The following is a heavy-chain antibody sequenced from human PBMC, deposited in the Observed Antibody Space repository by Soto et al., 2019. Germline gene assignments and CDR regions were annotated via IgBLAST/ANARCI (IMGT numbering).Heavy chain of an antibody. CDR2: INHSGST. CDR1: GGSFSGYY. D-gene: IGHD3-3*01. CDR3: ARAMSYGVAPQSFDY. V-gene: IGHV4-34*01. Sequence: SETLSLTCAVYGGSFSGYYWRWIRQPPGKGLEWIGEINHSGSTNYNASLKIRVTISVDTSTNQFSLKLTSMTAADTAVYYCARAMSYGVAPQSFDYWGQGTLVTVSS. J-gene: IGHJ4*02.